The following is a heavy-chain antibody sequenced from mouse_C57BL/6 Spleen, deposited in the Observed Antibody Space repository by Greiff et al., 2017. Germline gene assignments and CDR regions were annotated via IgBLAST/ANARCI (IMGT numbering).Heavy chain of an antibody. CDR3: ARGYYSNYGLYYFDY. V-gene: IGHV1-69*01. D-gene: IGHD2-5*01. CDR2: IDPSDSYT. Sequence: QVQLQQPGAELVMPGASVKLSCKASGYTFTSYWMHWVKQRPGQGLEWIGEIDPSDSYTNYNQKFKGKSTLTVDKSSSTAYMQLSSLTSEDSAIYYCARGYYSNYGLYYFDYWGQGTTLTVSS. J-gene: IGHJ2*01. CDR1: GYTFTSYW.